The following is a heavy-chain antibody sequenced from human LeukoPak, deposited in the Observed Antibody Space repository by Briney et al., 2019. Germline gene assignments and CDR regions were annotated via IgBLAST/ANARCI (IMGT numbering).Heavy chain of an antibody. J-gene: IGHJ6*02. V-gene: IGHV4-34*01. Sequence: SETLSLTCAVYGGSFSGYYWSWIRQPPGKGLEWIGEINHSGSTNYNPSLKSQVTISVDTSKNQFSLKLSSVTAADTAVYYCARGRYSYGPRKNYGMDVWGQGTTVTVSS. CDR1: GGSFSGYY. CDR2: INHSGST. D-gene: IGHD5-18*01. CDR3: ARGRYSYGPRKNYGMDV.